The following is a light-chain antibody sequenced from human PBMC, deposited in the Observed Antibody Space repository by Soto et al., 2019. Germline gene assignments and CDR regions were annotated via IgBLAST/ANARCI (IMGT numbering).Light chain of an antibody. Sequence: QSALTQPASVSGSRGQSVTISCTGTSSDVGGYDYVSWYQQHPGTAPKLMLYEVNNRPSGVSNRFSGSKSGNTASLIISGLQTEDEADYYCSAYTTPSTLIFGTGTKVTVL. CDR2: EVN. CDR1: SSDVGGYDY. CDR3: SAYTTPSTLI. V-gene: IGLV2-14*01. J-gene: IGLJ1*01.